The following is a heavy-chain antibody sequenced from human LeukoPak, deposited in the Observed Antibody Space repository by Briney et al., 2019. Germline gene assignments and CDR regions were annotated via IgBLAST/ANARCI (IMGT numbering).Heavy chain of an antibody. CDR3: ARRGGSYSPSDF. D-gene: IGHD1-26*01. V-gene: IGHV1-18*01. Sequence: ATVKVSCKASGYTLCSYVIIWVRHARGQGLQWMGWVSPFNGNTDYAPKLQGRVTMTTDTSTTTAYMELRSLTSDDTAVYYCARRGGSYSPSDFWGQGTLVTVSS. J-gene: IGHJ4*02. CDR2: VSPFNGNT. CDR1: GYTLCSYV.